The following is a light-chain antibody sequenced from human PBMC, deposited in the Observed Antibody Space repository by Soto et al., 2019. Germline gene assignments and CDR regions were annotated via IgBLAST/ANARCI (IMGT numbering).Light chain of an antibody. CDR2: GAS. CDR3: QQYGTSRGT. V-gene: IGKV3-20*01. Sequence: EIVLTQSPGTVSLSPGERATLSCRASQTISSSYLAWYQHKPGQAPRLLIYGASSRATGIPDRFSGSGSGTDFTLTISRLEPEDFAVFYCQQYGTSRGTFGQGTKVDI. CDR1: QTISSSY. J-gene: IGKJ1*01.